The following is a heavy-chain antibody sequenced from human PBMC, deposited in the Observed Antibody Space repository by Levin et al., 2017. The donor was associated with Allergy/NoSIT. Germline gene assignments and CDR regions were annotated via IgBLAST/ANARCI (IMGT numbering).Heavy chain of an antibody. J-gene: IGHJ6*02. CDR2: ISGSGGST. V-gene: IGHV3-23*01. CDR1: GLTFSNSA. D-gene: IGHD1-26*01. CDR3: AKEHWLLRDYYGLDV. Sequence: GESLKISCAASGLTFSNSAMSWVRQAPGKGLEWVSSISGSGGSTYYADSVKGRFTISRDNSKNTLYLQVNSLRAEDTAMYYCAKEHWLLRDYYGLDVWGQGTTVTVSS.